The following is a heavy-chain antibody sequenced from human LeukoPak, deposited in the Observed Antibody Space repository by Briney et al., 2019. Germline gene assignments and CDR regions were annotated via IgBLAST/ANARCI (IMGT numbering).Heavy chain of an antibody. D-gene: IGHD3-3*01. V-gene: IGHV3-48*01. CDR1: GFTFSSYS. Sequence: AGGSLRLSCAASGFTFSSYSMNWVRQAPGKGLEWVSYISSTSSTIYYVDSVKGRFTISRDNAKNSLYLQMNSLRAEDTAVYYCARDRSAAVFGVVRRNKVGTLDVWGKGTTVIVSS. J-gene: IGHJ6*04. CDR2: ISSTSSTI. CDR3: ARDRSAAVFGVVRRNKVGTLDV.